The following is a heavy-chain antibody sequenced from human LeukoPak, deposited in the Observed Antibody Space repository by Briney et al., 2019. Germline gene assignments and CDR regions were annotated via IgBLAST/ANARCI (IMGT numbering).Heavy chain of an antibody. CDR2: ISYDGSNK. V-gene: IGHV3-30*19. CDR3: ARGRFRSSGWYSWEDYYYGMDV. CDR1: GFTFSSYG. J-gene: IGHJ6*02. D-gene: IGHD6-19*01. Sequence: GGSLRLSCAASGFTFSSYGMHWVRQAPGKGLEWVAVISYDGSNKYYADSVKGRFTISRDNSKNTLYLQMNSLRAEDTAVYYCARGRFRSSGWYSWEDYYYGMDVWGQGTTVTVS.